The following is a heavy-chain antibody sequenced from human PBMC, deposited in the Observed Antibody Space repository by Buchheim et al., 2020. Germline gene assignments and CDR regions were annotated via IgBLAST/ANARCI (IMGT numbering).Heavy chain of an antibody. Sequence: QVQLVESGGGVVQPGRSLRLSCAASGFTFSSYGMHWVRQAPGKGLEWVAVISYDGSNKYYADSVKGRFTISRDNSKNTLYLQMNSLRAEDTAVYYCAKDLRRGVVGGMDVWGQGTT. J-gene: IGHJ6*02. CDR1: GFTFSSYG. CDR3: AKDLRRGVVGGMDV. V-gene: IGHV3-30*18. D-gene: IGHD3-10*01. CDR2: ISYDGSNK.